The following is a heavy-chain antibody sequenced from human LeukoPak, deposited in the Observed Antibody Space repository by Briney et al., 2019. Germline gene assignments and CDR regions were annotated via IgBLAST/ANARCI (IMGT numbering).Heavy chain of an antibody. V-gene: IGHV3-23*01. D-gene: IGHD3-22*01. CDR3: AKEYYYDSSGSYRAGDAFDI. J-gene: IGHJ3*02. CDR2: VSGSGGGT. CDR1: GFTFSSYA. Sequence: PGGSLRLSCAASGFTFSSYAMSWVRQAPGKGLEWVSAVSGSGGGTYYADSVKGRFTISRDNSKNTLYLQMTSLRAEDTAVYYCAKEYYYDSSGSYRAGDAFDIWGQGTMVTVSS.